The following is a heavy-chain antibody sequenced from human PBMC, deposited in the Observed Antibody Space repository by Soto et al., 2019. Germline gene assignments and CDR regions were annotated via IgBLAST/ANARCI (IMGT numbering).Heavy chain of an antibody. CDR2: IYYSGTT. J-gene: IGHJ6*02. Sequence: SETVSLTRTVSNGSVSSGTYSWSWVRQPPGKGLEWIGYIYYSGTTYYTPSLKSRLTMSMDRANDHFSLNLTSVTAADTAVYFCARGHYYYGMDVWGQGITVTVSS. V-gene: IGHV4-30-2*01. CDR1: NGSVSSGTYS. CDR3: ARGHYYYGMDV.